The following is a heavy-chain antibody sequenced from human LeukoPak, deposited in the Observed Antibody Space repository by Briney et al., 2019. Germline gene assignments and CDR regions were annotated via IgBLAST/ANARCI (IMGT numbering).Heavy chain of an antibody. J-gene: IGHJ6*03. Sequence: SVKVSRKASGGTFSSYAISWVRQAPGQGLEWMGGIIPIFGTANYAQKFQGRVTITADESTSTAYMALSSLRSADTAVYCCASREGYYYSYYMDVWGKGTTVTVSS. CDR2: IIPIFGTA. CDR3: ASREGYYYSYYMDV. CDR1: GGTFSSYA. D-gene: IGHD1-26*01. V-gene: IGHV1-69*01.